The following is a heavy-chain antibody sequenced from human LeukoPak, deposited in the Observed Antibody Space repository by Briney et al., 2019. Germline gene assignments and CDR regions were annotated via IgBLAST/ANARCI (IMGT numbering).Heavy chain of an antibody. V-gene: IGHV4-34*01. CDR3: ARAGDSSGYYYFKAFDI. CDR1: GGSISHYY. J-gene: IGHJ3*02. CDR2: INHSGST. D-gene: IGHD3-22*01. Sequence: SETLSLTCAVYGGSISHYYWSWIRQSPGKGLECIGEINHSGSTNYNPSLKSRVTISVDKSKNQFSLKLSSVTAADTAVYYCARAGDSSGYYYFKAFDIWGQGTMVTVSS.